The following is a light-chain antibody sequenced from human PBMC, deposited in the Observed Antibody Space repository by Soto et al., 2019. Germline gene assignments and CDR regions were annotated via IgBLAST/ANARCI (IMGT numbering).Light chain of an antibody. Sequence: QSELTQPASVSGSPGQSITISCTGTSSDVGGYIYVSWYQQHPGKAPKLMIYDVTSRPSGVSYRFSGSKSGNTASLTISGLQAEDEADYYCSSYTTSSSYVFGTGTKVTVL. CDR2: DVT. J-gene: IGLJ1*01. V-gene: IGLV2-14*01. CDR1: SSDVGGYIY. CDR3: SSYTTSSSYV.